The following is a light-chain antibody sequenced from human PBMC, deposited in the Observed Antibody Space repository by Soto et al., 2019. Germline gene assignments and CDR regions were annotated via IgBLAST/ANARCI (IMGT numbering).Light chain of an antibody. V-gene: IGKV1-8*01. CDR3: QQYYSYPWT. Sequence: AIRMTQSLASLFASTGDRVSITYRASQGISSYLAWYQQKPGKAPKLMIYAASTLQSGVPSRFSGSGSGTDITLTISCLQSEDFATYYCQQYYSYPWTFGQGTKVEIK. CDR2: AAS. J-gene: IGKJ1*01. CDR1: QGISSY.